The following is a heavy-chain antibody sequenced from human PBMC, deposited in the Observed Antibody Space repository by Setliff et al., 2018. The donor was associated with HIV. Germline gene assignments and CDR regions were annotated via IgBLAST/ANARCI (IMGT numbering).Heavy chain of an antibody. Sequence: PGGSLRLSCAASGFTFSNFWMDWVRQAPGKGLEWVATIKKEGSEIYYVDSVKGRFTISRDNARTSLYLEMSSLRVEDTAVYLCANLWEVGAWGQGTLVTVSS. CDR3: ANLWEVGA. J-gene: IGHJ5*02. D-gene: IGHD1-26*01. CDR1: GFTFSNFW. CDR2: IKKEGSEI. V-gene: IGHV3-7*03.